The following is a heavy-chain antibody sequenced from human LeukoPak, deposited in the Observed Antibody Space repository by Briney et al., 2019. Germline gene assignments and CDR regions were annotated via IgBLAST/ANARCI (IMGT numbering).Heavy chain of an antibody. V-gene: IGHV3-21*01. CDR1: GFTFSSYS. D-gene: IGHD1-26*01. J-gene: IGHJ4*02. CDR2: ISSSSSYI. CDR3: ARRSSGSPPYYFGY. Sequence: PGGSLRLSCAASGFTFSSYSMNWVRQAPGKGLEWVSSISSSSSYIYYADSVKGRFTISRDNAKNSLYLQMNSLRAEDTAVYYCARRSSGSPPYYFGYWGQGTLVTVSS.